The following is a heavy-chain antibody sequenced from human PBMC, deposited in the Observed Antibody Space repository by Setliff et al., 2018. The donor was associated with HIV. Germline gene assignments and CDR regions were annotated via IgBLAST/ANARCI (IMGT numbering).Heavy chain of an antibody. V-gene: IGHV4-38-2*02. Sequence: KTSETLSLTCNVSGFSISSNYYWGWVRKPPGRGLEWIGNIYHSGTAYYNPSFKTRVAISIDTSKNYVSLKLRSLTAADTAIYYCARDPRGLLSPVPRGYFDYWGQGALVTVSS. CDR2: IYHSGTA. CDR3: ARDPRGLLSPVPRGYFDY. D-gene: IGHD3-22*01. CDR1: GFSISSNYY. J-gene: IGHJ4*02.